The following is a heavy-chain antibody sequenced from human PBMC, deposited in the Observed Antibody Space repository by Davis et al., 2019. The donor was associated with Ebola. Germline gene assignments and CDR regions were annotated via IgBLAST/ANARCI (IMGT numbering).Heavy chain of an antibody. J-gene: IGHJ4*02. CDR1: GYSFTSYW. D-gene: IGHD2-2*01. V-gene: IGHV5-51*01. CDR3: ARQGTTSWDS. Sequence: QVSCKGSGYSFTSYWIGWVRQMPGKGLEWMGIIYPGDSDTRYSPSFQGQVTFSVDKSIRTAYLHWNSLKASDTATYYCARQGTTSWDSWGQGTLVTVSS. CDR2: IYPGDSDT.